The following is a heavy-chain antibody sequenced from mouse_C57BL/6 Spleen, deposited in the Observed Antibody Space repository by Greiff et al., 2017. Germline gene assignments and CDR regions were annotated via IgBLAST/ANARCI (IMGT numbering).Heavy chain of an antibody. J-gene: IGHJ1*03. V-gene: IGHV1-55*01. CDR3: AIYGNYVGYFDV. CDR1: GYTFTSYW. Sequence: QVQLQQPGAELVKPGASVKMSCKASGYTFTSYWITWVKQRPGQGLEWIGDICPGSGSTNYNEKFKSKATLTVDTSSSTAYMQLSSLTSEDSAVYYCAIYGNYVGYFDVWGTGTTVTVSS. D-gene: IGHD2-1*01. CDR2: ICPGSGST.